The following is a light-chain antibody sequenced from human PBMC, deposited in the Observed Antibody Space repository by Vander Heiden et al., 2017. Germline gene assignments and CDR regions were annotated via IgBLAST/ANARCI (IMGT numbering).Light chain of an antibody. CDR3: MQTTHFPGT. J-gene: IGKJ3*01. CDR2: QIS. Sequence: DIVMTQTSLSSPVTLGQPASVSCRSSESLVHRNGDTYLSWLHQRPGQPPRLLIYQISNRISGVPDRFSGSGAGTDFTLKISRVEAEDVGIYYCMQTTHFPGTFGPGTKVEIK. CDR1: ESLVHRNGDTY. V-gene: IGKV2-24*01.